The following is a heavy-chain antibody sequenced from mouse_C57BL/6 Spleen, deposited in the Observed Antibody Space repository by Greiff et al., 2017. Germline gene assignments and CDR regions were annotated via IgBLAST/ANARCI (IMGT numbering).Heavy chain of an antibody. CDR3: GRDGLYYSNWYCDV. V-gene: IGHV1-82*01. CDR1: GYAFSSSW. J-gene: IGHJ1*03. Sequence: QVQLQQSGPELVKPGASVKISCKASGYAFSSSWMNWVKQRPGKGLEWIGRIYPGVGDTHYNGKFKGTATLTADKSSSPASMQLSSPTPEDSAVYLCGRDGLYYSNWYCDVWGTGTTVTVSS. D-gene: IGHD2-5*01. CDR2: IYPGVGDT.